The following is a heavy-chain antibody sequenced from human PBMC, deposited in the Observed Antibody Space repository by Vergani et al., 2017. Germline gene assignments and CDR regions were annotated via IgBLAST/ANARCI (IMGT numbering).Heavy chain of an antibody. D-gene: IGHD6-13*01. V-gene: IGHV4-59*01. CDR2: IYYSGST. CDR3: ARARGYSSSWYRNYYYYYYMDV. J-gene: IGHJ6*03. CDR1: GGSISSYY. Sequence: QVQLQESGPGLVKPSETLSLTCTVSGGSISSYYWRWIRQPPGKGLEWIGYIYYSGSTNYNPSLKSRVTISVDTSKNQFSLKLSSVTAADTAVYYCARARGYSSSWYRNYYYYYYMDVWGKGTTGTVSS.